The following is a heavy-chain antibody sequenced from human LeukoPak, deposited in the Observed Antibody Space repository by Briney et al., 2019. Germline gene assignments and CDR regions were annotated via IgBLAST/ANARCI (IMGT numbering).Heavy chain of an antibody. V-gene: IGHV3-23*01. D-gene: IGHD3-10*01. J-gene: IGHJ4*02. CDR2: ISGSGGST. CDR3: AKDLRSRVVGGEGFDY. CDR1: GFTFSNYA. Sequence: GGSLRLSCAASGFTFSNYAMSWVRQAPGKGLEWVSGISGSGGSTYYADSVKCRFTISRDNTKNTLYLQMNSLRAEDTAVYYCAKDLRSRVVGGEGFDYWGQGTLVTVSS.